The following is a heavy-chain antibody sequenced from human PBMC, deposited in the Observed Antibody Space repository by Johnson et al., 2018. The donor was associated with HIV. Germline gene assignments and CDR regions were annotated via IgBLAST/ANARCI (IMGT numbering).Heavy chain of an antibody. J-gene: IGHJ3*02. V-gene: IGHV3-66*02. CDR3: ARERSTYYNVLSGPQGHDAFDI. CDR2: IYSGGST. D-gene: IGHD3-3*01. CDR1: GFTVSSNY. Sequence: VQLVESGGDLVKPGGSLRLSCAASGFTVSSNYMSWVRQAPGKGLEWVSVIYSGGSTYYADSVKGRFTISRDNSKSTLYLQMNSLRPEDTAVYYCARERSTYYNVLSGPQGHDAFDIWGQGTMVTISS.